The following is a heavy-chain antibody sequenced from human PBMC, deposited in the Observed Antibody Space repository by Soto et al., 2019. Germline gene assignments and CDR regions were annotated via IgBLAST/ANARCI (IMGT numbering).Heavy chain of an antibody. Sequence: EVQLVESGGGLVQPGQSLRLSCTVSGFTFGDNAVSWFRQAPGKGLEWVSFMRATIFGGTEEHAASVKGRFTTSKDDSKSIAYLQMNSLRTEDTGVYYCAKWGGSYPDYWGQGTLVTVSS. D-gene: IGHD1-26*01. CDR3: AKWGGSYPDY. V-gene: IGHV3-49*03. CDR2: MRATIFGGTE. J-gene: IGHJ4*02. CDR1: GFTFGDNA.